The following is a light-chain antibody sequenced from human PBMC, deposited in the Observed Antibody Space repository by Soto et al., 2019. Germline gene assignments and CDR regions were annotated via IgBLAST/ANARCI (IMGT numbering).Light chain of an antibody. J-gene: IGLJ2*01. V-gene: IGLV1-44*01. CDR3: AAWDGSLNVVL. Sequence: QSVLTQPPSASGTPGQRVAISCSGSSSNIGTNTVNWYQQLPGSAPQPPIYNTNQRPSGVPGRFSGSKSGASASLAISGLQSEDEADYYCAAWDGSLNVVLFGGGTKVTVL. CDR2: NTN. CDR1: SSNIGTNT.